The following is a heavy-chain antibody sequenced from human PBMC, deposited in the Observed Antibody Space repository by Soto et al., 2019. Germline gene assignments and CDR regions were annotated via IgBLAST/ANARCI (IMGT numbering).Heavy chain of an antibody. J-gene: IGHJ4*02. V-gene: IGHV5-51*01. D-gene: IGHD5-18*01. Sequence: LGESLKISCKGSGYSFTSYWIGWVRQMPGKGLEWMGIIYPGDSDTRYSPSFQGQVTISADKSISTAYLQWSSLKASDTAMYYCARRVYSYGHDKGFCYFDYWGQGTLVTVSS. CDR3: ARRVYSYGHDKGFCYFDY. CDR2: IYPGDSDT. CDR1: GYSFTSYW.